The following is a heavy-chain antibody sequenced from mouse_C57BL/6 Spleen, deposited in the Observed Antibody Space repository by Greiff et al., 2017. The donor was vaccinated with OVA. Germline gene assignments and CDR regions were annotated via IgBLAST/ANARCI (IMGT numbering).Heavy chain of an antibody. V-gene: IGHV1-75*01. CDR1: GYTFTDYY. D-gene: IGHD1-1*01. Sequence: VQLQQSGPELVKPGASVKISCKASGYTFTDYYINWVKQRPGQGLEWIGWIFPGSGSTYYNEKFKGKATLTVDKSSSTAYMLLSSLTSEDSAVYFCARSGPNYYGSSPFAYWGQGTLVTVSA. CDR2: IFPGSGST. J-gene: IGHJ3*01. CDR3: ARSGPNYYGSSPFAY.